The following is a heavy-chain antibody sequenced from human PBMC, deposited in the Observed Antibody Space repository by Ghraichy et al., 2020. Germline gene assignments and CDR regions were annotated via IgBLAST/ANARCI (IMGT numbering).Heavy chain of an antibody. Sequence: TLSLTCAVYGGSFSEYYWSWIRQPPGKGLEWIADVSRGGSANYNPSLQSRVTISIDTSKNQVSLRLNSVTAADTAVYYCAREGIWPYSRSWYRGFDVWGQGSLVTVSS. CDR2: VSRGGSA. CDR1: GGSFSEYY. V-gene: IGHV4-34*01. CDR3: AREGIWPYSRSWYRGFDV. D-gene: IGHD6-13*01. J-gene: IGHJ3*01.